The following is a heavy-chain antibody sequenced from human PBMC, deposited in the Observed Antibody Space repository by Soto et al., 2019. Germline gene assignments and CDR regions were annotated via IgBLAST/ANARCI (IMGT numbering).Heavy chain of an antibody. CDR2: IYYSGST. CDR1: GGSISSGGYY. CDR3: ARGTMVRGVITYYYYGMDV. V-gene: IGHV4-39*01. J-gene: IGHJ6*02. D-gene: IGHD3-10*01. Sequence: PSETLSLTCTVSGGSISSGGYYWSWIRQHPGKGLEWIGYIYYSGSTYYNPSLKSRVTISVDTSKNQFSLKLSSVTAADTAVYYCARGTMVRGVITYYYYGMDVWGQGTTVTVSS.